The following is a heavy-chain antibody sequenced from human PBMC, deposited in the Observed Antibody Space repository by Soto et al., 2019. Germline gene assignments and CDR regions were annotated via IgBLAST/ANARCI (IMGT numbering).Heavy chain of an antibody. CDR1: GFTFSSYA. V-gene: IGHV3-23*01. J-gene: IGHJ4*02. CDR3: AKDQAHPGSSSPVGFFYFDY. Sequence: GGSLRLSCAASGFTFSSYAMSWVRQAPGKGLEWVSAISGSGGSTYYADSVKGRFTISRDNSKNTLYLQMNSLRAEDTAVYYCAKDQAHPGSSSPVGFFYFDYWGQGTLVTVSS. D-gene: IGHD6-6*01. CDR2: ISGSGGST.